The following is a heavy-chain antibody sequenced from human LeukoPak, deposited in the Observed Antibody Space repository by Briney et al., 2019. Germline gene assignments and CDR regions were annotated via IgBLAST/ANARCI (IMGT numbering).Heavy chain of an antibody. Sequence: GGSLRPSCAASGFTFSSHWMHWVRQTPGKGLVWVSGIKDAGNDTAYADSVKGRFTISRDNAKNTLYLHMDSLRAEDTAIYYCARDMNPTVFDFWGQRTLVTVSS. CDR2: IKDAGNDT. V-gene: IGHV3-74*01. J-gene: IGHJ4*02. CDR3: ARDMNPTVFDF. CDR1: GFTFSSHW. D-gene: IGHD3-16*01.